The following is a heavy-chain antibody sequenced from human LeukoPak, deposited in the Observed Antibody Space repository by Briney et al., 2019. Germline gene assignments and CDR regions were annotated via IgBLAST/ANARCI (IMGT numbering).Heavy chain of an antibody. Sequence: DPGGSLRLSCAASGFTFSSYVMSWVRQAPGKGLEWVSTISGSGGSTDYADSVKGRFTISRDNSKNTLYLQMNSLRAEDTAVYYCARGDGYDILTGYPLFPFDYWGQGTLVTVSS. CDR3: ARGDGYDILTGYPLFPFDY. J-gene: IGHJ4*02. D-gene: IGHD3-9*01. CDR1: GFTFSSYV. CDR2: ISGSGGST. V-gene: IGHV3-23*01.